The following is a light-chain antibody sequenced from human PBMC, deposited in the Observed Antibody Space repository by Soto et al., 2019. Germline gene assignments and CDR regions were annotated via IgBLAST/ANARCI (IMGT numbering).Light chain of an antibody. CDR2: GTS. CDR1: QGIRDD. J-gene: IGKJ1*01. Sequence: AIQMTQSPSSLSASVGDRVTITCRASQGIRDDVDWYQQRPGEAPRLLIYGTSNLQSGVPSRFSGSGSGTDFTLTISSLQPEDFATYYCLQDYDYPRTFGQGTKVEIK. V-gene: IGKV1-6*01. CDR3: LQDYDYPRT.